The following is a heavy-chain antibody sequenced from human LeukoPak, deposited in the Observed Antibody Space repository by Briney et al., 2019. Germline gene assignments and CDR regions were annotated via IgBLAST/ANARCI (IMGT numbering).Heavy chain of an antibody. CDR3: ARGPPYSSGWYYFDY. CDR1: GFTFSSYS. D-gene: IGHD6-19*01. V-gene: IGHV3-53*01. CDR2: IYSGGNT. J-gene: IGHJ4*02. Sequence: GSLRLSCAASGFTFSSYSMNWVRQAPGKGLEWVSVIYSGGNTYYADSVKGRFTISRDNSKNTLYLQMNSLRAEDTAVYYCARGPPYSSGWYYFDYWGQGTLVTVSS.